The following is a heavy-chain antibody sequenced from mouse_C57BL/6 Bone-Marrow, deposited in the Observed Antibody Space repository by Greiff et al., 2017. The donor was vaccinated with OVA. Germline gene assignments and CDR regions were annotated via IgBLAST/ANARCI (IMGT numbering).Heavy chain of an antibody. V-gene: IGHV1-72*01. D-gene: IGHD1-1*01. CDR2: FDPNSGGT. CDR3: PRGPYYGSSYFDY. J-gene: IGHJ2*01. CDR1: GYTFTSYP. Sequence: QVQLQQPGAELVKPGASVKLSCKASGYTFTSYPMHWVKQRPGRGLEWIGRFDPNSGGTKYNEKFKSKATLTVDKPSSTAYMQISSMKSEDSAVYYCPRGPYYGSSYFDYWGQGTTLTVSA.